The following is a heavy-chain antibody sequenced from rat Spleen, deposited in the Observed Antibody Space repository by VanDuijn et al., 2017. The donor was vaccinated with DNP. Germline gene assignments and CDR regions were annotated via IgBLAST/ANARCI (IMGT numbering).Heavy chain of an antibody. CDR3: AGRAGGSHYFDY. CDR2: INYSGST. V-gene: IGHV3-1*01. D-gene: IGHD1-11*01. CDR1: GYSITSNF. J-gene: IGHJ2*01. Sequence: EVQLQESGSGLVKPSQSLSLTCSVTGYSITSNFWGWIRKFPGNKMEWIGYINYSGSTGYNPSLKSRISITRDTSKNELFLQVISVTTDDTATYYCAGRAGGSHYFDYWGRGVMVTVSS.